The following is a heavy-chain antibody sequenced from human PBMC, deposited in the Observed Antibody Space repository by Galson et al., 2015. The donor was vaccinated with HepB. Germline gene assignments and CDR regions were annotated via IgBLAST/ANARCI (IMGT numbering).Heavy chain of an antibody. CDR2: IFYSGST. J-gene: IGHJ4*02. D-gene: IGHD3-16*01. CDR1: GGSISHGGYY. V-gene: IGHV4-31*03. Sequence: TLSLTCTVSGGSISHGGYYWNWIRQHPGKGLEWIGYIFYSGSTYHNPSLKSRVTISVDTSKNRFSLNMSSVTAADTAVYYCARGGRFWGFDYWGQGTLVAVSS. CDR3: ARGGRFWGFDY.